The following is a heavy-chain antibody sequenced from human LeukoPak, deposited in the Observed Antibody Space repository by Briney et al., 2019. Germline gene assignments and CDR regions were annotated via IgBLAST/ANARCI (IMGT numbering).Heavy chain of an antibody. D-gene: IGHD3-22*01. CDR2: IKQDGSEK. V-gene: IGHV3-7*01. CDR3: AREVVTDFDY. J-gene: IGHJ4*02. CDR1: GFTFGSYW. Sequence: GGSLRLSCAASGFTFGSYWMSWVRQAPGKGLEWVANIKQDGSEKYYVDSVKGRFTISRDNAKNSLYLQMNSLRAEDTAVYYCAREVVTDFDYWGQGTQVTVSS.